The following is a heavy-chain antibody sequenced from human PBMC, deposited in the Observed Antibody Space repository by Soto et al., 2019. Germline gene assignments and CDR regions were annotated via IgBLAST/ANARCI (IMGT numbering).Heavy chain of an antibody. D-gene: IGHD3-16*01. Sequence: QVQLVESGGGVVQPGTSLRLSCVGSGFTFRSYVIHWVRQAPGKGLEWVALTSYDGSNNFYSDSVKGRFTISRDNSGNTVELQMDSLRLEDTALYYCARWGTTGGLDVWGQGTLVSVSS. CDR2: TSYDGSNN. V-gene: IGHV3-33*05. CDR3: ARWGTTGGLDV. J-gene: IGHJ4*02. CDR1: GFTFRSYV.